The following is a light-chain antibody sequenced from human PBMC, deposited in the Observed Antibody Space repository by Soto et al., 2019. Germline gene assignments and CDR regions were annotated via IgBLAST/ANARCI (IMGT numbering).Light chain of an antibody. CDR1: TSDVGGYDV. V-gene: IGLV2-23*02. Sequence: QSALTQPASVSGSPGQSITISCSGTTSDVGGYDVVSWYQQHPGKAPKLMIFEVNQRPSGVSDRFSGSKSGNTASLTISGLQAGDEADYYCCSFAGSSTFWVFGGGTQLTVL. J-gene: IGLJ3*02. CDR2: EVN. CDR3: CSFAGSSTFWV.